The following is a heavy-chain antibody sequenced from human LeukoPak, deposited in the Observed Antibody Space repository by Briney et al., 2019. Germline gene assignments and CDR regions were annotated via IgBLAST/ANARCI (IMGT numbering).Heavy chain of an antibody. CDR3: ARVVSGVASLDY. D-gene: IGHD5-12*01. V-gene: IGHV4-59*01. CDR2: IYYSGST. J-gene: IGHJ4*02. Sequence: SETLSLTCTVSGGSISSYYWSWIRQPPGKGLEWIGYIYYSGSTNYNPSLKSRVTISVDTSKNQFSLKLSFVTAADTAVYYCARVVSGVASLDYWGQGTLVTVSS. CDR1: GGSISSYY.